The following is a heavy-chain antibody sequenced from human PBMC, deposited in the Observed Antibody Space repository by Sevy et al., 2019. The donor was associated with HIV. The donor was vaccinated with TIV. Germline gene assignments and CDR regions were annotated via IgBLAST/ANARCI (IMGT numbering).Heavy chain of an antibody. D-gene: IGHD3-22*01. CDR2: ISTYSGET. CDR3: ARDSDGSGHYYADYFDY. V-gene: IGHV1-18*01. J-gene: IGHJ4*02. CDR1: GYTFTTYP. Sequence: ASVKVSCKASGYTFTTYPIGWVRQAPGQGLEWMGWISTYSGETREAQKFQGRATMTTDTSTSTAYLELRSLGSDDTAVYYCARDSDGSGHYYADYFDYWGQGTLVTVSP.